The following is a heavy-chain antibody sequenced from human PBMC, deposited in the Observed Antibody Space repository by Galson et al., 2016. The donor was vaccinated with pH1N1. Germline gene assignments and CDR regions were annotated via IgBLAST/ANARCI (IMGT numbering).Heavy chain of an antibody. CDR1: GFSLSTFGVR. J-gene: IGHJ6*02. V-gene: IGHV2-70*04. CDR2: IAWDDEK. CDR3: SRMGVASGGRYYYGMDV. D-gene: IGHD3-10*01. Sequence: PALVKPTQTLKLTCTFSGFSLSTFGVRVSWIRQSPGKALEWLARIAWDDEKFYSPSLKTRLTTAKDTSKDQVVLTMTNMDPVDTGTYYCSRMGVASGGRYYYGMDVWGQGTTVTVSS.